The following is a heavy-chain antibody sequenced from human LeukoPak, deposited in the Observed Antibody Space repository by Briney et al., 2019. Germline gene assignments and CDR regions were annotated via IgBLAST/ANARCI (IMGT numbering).Heavy chain of an antibody. Sequence: GGSLRLSCAASGFTFTSYAMGWVRQAPGKGLEWVSYISSSSSTIYYADSVKGRFTISRDNAKNSLYLQMNSLRDEDTAVYYCARRCSSTSCYYYYGMDVWGQGTTVTVSS. CDR2: ISSSSSTI. J-gene: IGHJ6*02. CDR1: GFTFTSYA. CDR3: ARRCSSTSCYYYYGMDV. D-gene: IGHD2-2*01. V-gene: IGHV3-48*02.